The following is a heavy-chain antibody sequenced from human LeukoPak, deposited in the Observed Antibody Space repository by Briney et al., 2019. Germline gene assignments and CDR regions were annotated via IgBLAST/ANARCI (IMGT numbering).Heavy chain of an antibody. V-gene: IGHV1-69*04. CDR1: GGTFSSYA. CDR2: IIPILGIA. J-gene: IGHJ5*02. Sequence: GASVKVSRKASGGTFSSYAISWVRQAPGQGLEWMGRIIPILGIANYAQKFQGRVTITADKSTSTAYMELSSLRSEDTAVYYCARDVGGSSMYNWFDPWGQGTLVTVSS. D-gene: IGHD3-16*01. CDR3: ARDVGGSSMYNWFDP.